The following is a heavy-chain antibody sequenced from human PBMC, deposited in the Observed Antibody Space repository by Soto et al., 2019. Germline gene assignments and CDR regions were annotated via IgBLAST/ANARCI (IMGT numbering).Heavy chain of an antibody. CDR1: GGTFSSYA. D-gene: IGHD3-16*02. CDR3: ARVVRGSTLYYYYGMDV. Sequence: QVQLVQSGAEVKKPGSSVKVSCKASGGTFSSYAISWVRQAPGQGLEWMGGIIPIFGTANYAQKFQGRVTITADESTSTAYMELSSLRSEDTAVYYCARVVRGSTLYYYYGMDVWGQRTTFTVSS. CDR2: IIPIFGTA. J-gene: IGHJ6*02. V-gene: IGHV1-69*01.